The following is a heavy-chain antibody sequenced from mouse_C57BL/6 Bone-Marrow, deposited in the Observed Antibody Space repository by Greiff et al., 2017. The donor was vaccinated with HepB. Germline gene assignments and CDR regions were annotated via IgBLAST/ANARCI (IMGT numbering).Heavy chain of an antibody. V-gene: IGHV1-4*01. CDR2: INPSSGYT. Sequence: QVQLQQSGAELARPGASVKMSCKASGYTFTSYTMHWVKQRPGQGLEWIGYINPSSGYTKYNQKFKDKATLTADKSSSTAYMQLSSLTSEDSAVYYCASWDGYAMDYWGQGTSVTVSS. D-gene: IGHD4-1*01. J-gene: IGHJ4*01. CDR3: ASWDGYAMDY. CDR1: GYTFTSYT.